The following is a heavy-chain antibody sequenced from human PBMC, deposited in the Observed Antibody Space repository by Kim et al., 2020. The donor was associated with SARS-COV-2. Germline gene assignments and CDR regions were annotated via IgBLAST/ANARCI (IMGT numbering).Heavy chain of an antibody. CDR1: GYSFTSYW. CDR2: IDPSDSYT. Sequence: GESLKISCKGSGYSFTSYWISWVRQMPGKGLEWMGRIDPSDSYTNYSPSFQGHVTISADKSISTAYLQWSSLKASDTAMYYCASSGSGSSSWYNWFDPWGQGTLVTVSS. J-gene: IGHJ5*02. D-gene: IGHD6-13*01. CDR3: ASSGSGSSSWYNWFDP. V-gene: IGHV5-10-1*01.